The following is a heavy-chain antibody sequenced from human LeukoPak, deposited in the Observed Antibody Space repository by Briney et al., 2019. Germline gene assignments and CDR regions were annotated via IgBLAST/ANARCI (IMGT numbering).Heavy chain of an antibody. J-gene: IGHJ6*03. CDR3: AKYGDGTGYSSSWYVGDNYYYYMDV. CDR1: GFTFSSYA. D-gene: IGHD6-13*01. CDR2: ISGSGGST. Sequence: GGSLRLSCAASGFTFSSYAMSWVRQAPGKGLEWVSAISGSGGSTYYADSVKGRFTISRDNSKNTLYLQMNSLRAEDTAVYYCAKYGDGTGYSSSWYVGDNYYYYMDVWGKGTTVTISS. V-gene: IGHV3-23*01.